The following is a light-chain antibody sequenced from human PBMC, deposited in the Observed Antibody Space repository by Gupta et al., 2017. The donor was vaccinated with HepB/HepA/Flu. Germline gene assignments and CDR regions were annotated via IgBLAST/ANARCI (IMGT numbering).Light chain of an antibody. CDR2: QDT. CDR1: KLGHKY. CDR3: QAWDSSTVV. J-gene: IGLJ2*01. Sequence: SYELPQPPSVSVSPGQTASITCSGDKLGHKYVSWYQQKPGQSPVLVIYQDTKRPSGIPERFSGSNSGNTATLTISGTQAMDEADYYCQAWDSSTVVFGGGTKLTVL. V-gene: IGLV3-1*01.